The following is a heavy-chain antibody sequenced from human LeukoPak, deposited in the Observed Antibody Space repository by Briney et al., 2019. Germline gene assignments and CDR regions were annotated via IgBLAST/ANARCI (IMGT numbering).Heavy chain of an antibody. CDR2: IDWDDDK. Sequence: SGPALVRPTQTLTLTCSFSGFSLSTSGMCVSWIRQPPGKALEWLALIDWDDDKYYSTSLKTRLTISKDTSKNQVVLTMTNMDPVDTATYYCARDYFIAAAGRYYYYGMDVWGRGTTVTVSS. J-gene: IGHJ6*04. V-gene: IGHV2-70*01. CDR3: ARDYFIAAAGRYYYYGMDV. CDR1: GFSLSTSGMC. D-gene: IGHD6-13*01.